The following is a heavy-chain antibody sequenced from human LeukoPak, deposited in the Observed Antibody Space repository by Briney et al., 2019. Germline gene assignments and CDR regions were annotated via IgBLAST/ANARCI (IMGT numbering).Heavy chain of an antibody. Sequence: MPSETLSLTCTVSGGSISSYYWSWIRQPPGKGLGWIGYIYYSGSTNYNPSLKSRVTISVDTSKNQFSLKLSSVTAADTAVYYCARAGRTRRDDFDYWGQGTLVTVSS. J-gene: IGHJ4*02. V-gene: IGHV4-59*01. CDR2: IYYSGST. CDR1: GGSISSYY. CDR3: ARAGRTRRDDFDY. D-gene: IGHD5-24*01.